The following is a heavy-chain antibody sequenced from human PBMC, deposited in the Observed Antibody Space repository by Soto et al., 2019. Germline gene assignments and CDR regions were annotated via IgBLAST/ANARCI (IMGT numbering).Heavy chain of an antibody. V-gene: IGHV4-31*03. CDR1: GGSISSGGYY. J-gene: IGHJ6*02. CDR3: ARDRRVVTAMAPYYGMDV. D-gene: IGHD5-18*01. CDR2: IYYSGST. Sequence: LTCTVSGGSISSGGYYWSWIRQHPGKGLEWIGYIYYSGSTYYNPSLKSRVTISVDTSKNQFSLKLSSVTAADTAVYYCARDRRVVTAMAPYYGMDVWGQGTTVTVSS.